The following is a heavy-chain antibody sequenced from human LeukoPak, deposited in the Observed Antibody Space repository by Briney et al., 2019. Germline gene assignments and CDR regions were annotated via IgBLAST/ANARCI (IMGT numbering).Heavy chain of an antibody. Sequence: GGSLRLSCSASGFTFGDYALSWVRQAPGKGLEWVSCISSSSSYIYYADSVKGRFTISRDNSKNTLYLQMNSLRAEDTAVYYCAKVPLEVVVPAAKVFYYFDYWGQGTLVTVSS. J-gene: IGHJ4*02. CDR1: GFTFGDYA. V-gene: IGHV3-23*01. CDR3: AKVPLEVVVPAAKVFYYFDY. CDR2: ISSSSSYI. D-gene: IGHD2-2*01.